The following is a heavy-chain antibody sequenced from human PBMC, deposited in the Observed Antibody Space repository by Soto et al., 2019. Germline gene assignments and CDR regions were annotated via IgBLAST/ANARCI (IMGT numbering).Heavy chain of an antibody. Sequence: QITLKESGPTLVKPTQTLTLTCTFSGFSLSTNGVGVGWIRQPPGKALEWLALIYWDDDKRYSTSLQSRLTSTKDTSKTQVGLTMTNMDPVDTAIYYCAHTMPPRVADYWGQGILVTVSS. V-gene: IGHV2-5*02. D-gene: IGHD2-2*01. CDR2: IYWDDDK. CDR3: AHTMPPRVADY. J-gene: IGHJ4*02. CDR1: GFSLSTNGVG.